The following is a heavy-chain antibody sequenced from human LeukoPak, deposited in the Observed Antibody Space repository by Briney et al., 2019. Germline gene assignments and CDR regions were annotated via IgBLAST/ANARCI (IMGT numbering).Heavy chain of an antibody. J-gene: IGHJ4*02. CDR1: GFTFSSYS. CDR2: ISSSSSYI. D-gene: IGHD6-6*01. CDR3: ARDRGVGSSSS. Sequence: GGSLRLSCAASGFTFSSYSMNWVRQAPGKGLEWVSPISSSSSYIYYADSVKGRFTISKDNAKNSLYLQMNSLRAEDTAVYYCARDRGVGSSSSWGQGTLVTVSS. V-gene: IGHV3-21*01.